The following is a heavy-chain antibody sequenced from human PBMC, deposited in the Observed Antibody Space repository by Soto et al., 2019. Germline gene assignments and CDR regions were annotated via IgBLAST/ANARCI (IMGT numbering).Heavy chain of an antibody. CDR1: GGTFSSQT. CDR3: ARPAVNDLDADSSAFDI. CDR2: VIPIIGEG. D-gene: IGHD1-1*01. J-gene: IGHJ3*02. V-gene: IGHV1-69*02. Sequence: QVQLVQSGAEVKEPGSSVKVSCKVSGGTFSSQTINWVRQVPGQGLEWMGSVIPIIGEGKYAQSFLGRVTITADRSTRTAYRELRTLRSENTPVYYCARPAVNDLDADSSAFDIWGQGTMVTVSS.